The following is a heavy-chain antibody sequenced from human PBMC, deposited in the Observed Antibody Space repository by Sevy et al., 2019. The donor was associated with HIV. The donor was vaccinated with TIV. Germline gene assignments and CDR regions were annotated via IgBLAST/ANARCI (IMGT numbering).Heavy chain of an antibody. J-gene: IGHJ6*02. Sequence: GGSLRLSCPASGFTFSSYDMHWVRQATGKGLEWVSAIGTAGDTYYPGSVKGRFTISRENAKNSLYLQMNSLRAGDTAVYYCARGSYCTNGVCVSRGTDVWGQGTTVTVSS. CDR3: ARGSYCTNGVCVSRGTDV. CDR2: IGTAGDT. CDR1: GFTFSSYD. D-gene: IGHD2-8*01. V-gene: IGHV3-13*01.